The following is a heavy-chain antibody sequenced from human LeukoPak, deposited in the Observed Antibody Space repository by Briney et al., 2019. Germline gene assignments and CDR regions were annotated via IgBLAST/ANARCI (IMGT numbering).Heavy chain of an antibody. CDR2: IYYNGDA. D-gene: IGHD3-10*01. Sequence: SETLSLTCTVSGGSIDNNDYYWGWIRQPPGRGLEWIGSIYYNGDAYYNPSLRSRVTISVDPSKNLVSLQLSFLTAADRAVYYCARAVGGDGSGSLWGPGTLVTVSS. J-gene: IGHJ4*02. CDR1: GGSIDNNDYY. CDR3: ARAVGGDGSGSL. V-gene: IGHV4-39*07.